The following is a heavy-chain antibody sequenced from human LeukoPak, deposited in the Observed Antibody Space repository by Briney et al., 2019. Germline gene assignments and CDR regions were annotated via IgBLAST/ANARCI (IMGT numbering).Heavy chain of an antibody. V-gene: IGHV1-18*01. Sequence: GESLKISCKASGYTFTSDGISWVRQAPGQGLEWMGWISAYNDNTKYAQKFQGRVTMTTDTSTSTAYMELRSLRSDDTAVYYCARDGGYYGSGSYYNRDYYGMDVWGQGTTVTVSS. CDR2: ISAYNDNT. CDR1: GYTFTSDG. CDR3: ARDGGYYGSGSYYNRDYYGMDV. D-gene: IGHD3-10*01. J-gene: IGHJ6*02.